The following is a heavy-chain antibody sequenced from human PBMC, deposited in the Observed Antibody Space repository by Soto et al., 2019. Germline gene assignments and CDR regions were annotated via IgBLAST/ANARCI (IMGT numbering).Heavy chain of an antibody. V-gene: IGHV4-4*02. D-gene: IGHD2-8*02. CDR1: GGSISSSNW. J-gene: IGHJ2*01. CDR2: IYHSGST. CDR3: AREPGTAHHHPWYFDL. Sequence: QVQLQESGPGLVKPSGTLSLTCAVSGGSISSSNWWSWVRQPPGKGLEWIGEIYHSGSTNYNPSLKSLVTISVDKSKTQFSLKLSSVTAADTAVYYCAREPGTAHHHPWYFDLWGRGTLVTASS.